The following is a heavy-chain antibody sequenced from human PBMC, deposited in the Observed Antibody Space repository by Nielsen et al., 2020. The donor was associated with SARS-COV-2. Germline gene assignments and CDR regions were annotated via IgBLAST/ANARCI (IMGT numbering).Heavy chain of an antibody. Sequence: KVSCKGSGYSFTSYWISWVRQMPGKGLEWMGRIDPSDSYTNYSPSFQGHVTISADKSISTAYLQWSSLKASDTAMYYCARSRRIRYSSGWYPNWFDPWGQGTLVTVSS. CDR2: IDPSDSYT. D-gene: IGHD6-19*01. CDR3: ARSRRIRYSSGWYPNWFDP. J-gene: IGHJ5*02. V-gene: IGHV5-10-1*01. CDR1: GYSFTSYW.